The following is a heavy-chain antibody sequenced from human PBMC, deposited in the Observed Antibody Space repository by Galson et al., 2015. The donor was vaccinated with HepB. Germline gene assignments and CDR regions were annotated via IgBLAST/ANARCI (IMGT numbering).Heavy chain of an antibody. V-gene: IGHV3-23*01. J-gene: IGHJ4*02. CDR3: AKGQTGGGWSKYYFDY. CDR1: GFTFSNYD. CDR2: MSHTGST. Sequence: SLRLSCAASGFTFSNYDMTWVRQAPGKGPEWVSAMSHTGSTYYADSVKGRFTISRDNSKSALYLQMNSLRAEDTAVYYCAKGQTGGGWSKYYFDYWGQGTLVTVPS. D-gene: IGHD6-19*01.